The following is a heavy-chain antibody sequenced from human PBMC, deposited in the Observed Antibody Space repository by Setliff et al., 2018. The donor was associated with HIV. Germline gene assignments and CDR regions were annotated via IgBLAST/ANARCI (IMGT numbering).Heavy chain of an antibody. D-gene: IGHD3-22*01. CDR1: GFTFSSYS. CDR3: ARGNYYDSSGYYNRAFDI. V-gene: IGHV4-34*01. CDR2: INHSGST. J-gene: IGHJ3*02. Sequence: SETLRLSCAASGFTFSSYSMNWVRQPPGKGLEWIGEINHSGSTNYNPSLKSRVTISVDTSKNQFSLKLSSVTAADTAVYYCARGNYYDSSGYYNRAFDIWGQGTMVTVSS.